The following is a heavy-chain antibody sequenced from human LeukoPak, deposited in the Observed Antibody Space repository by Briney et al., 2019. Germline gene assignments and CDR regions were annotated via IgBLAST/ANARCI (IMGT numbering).Heavy chain of an antibody. V-gene: IGHV1-69*05. CDR2: IIPTFGTA. J-gene: IGHJ6*03. Sequence: SVKVSCKASGGTFSSYAISWVRQAPGQGLEWMGGIIPTFGTANYAQKFQGRVTITTDESTSTAYMELSSLRSEDTAVYYCARDRGSYYYYYMDVWGKGTTVTVSS. D-gene: IGHD3-16*01. CDR3: ARDRGSYYYYYMDV. CDR1: GGTFSSYA.